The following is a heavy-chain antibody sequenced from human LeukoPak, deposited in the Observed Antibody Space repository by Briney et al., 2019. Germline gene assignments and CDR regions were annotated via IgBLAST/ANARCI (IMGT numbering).Heavy chain of an antibody. D-gene: IGHD2-8*01. CDR2: ISAYYGNT. CDR1: GYTFTSYG. J-gene: IGHJ5*02. CDR3: ARCQYCTNGVCYFGNWFDP. Sequence: ASVKVSRKASGYTFTSYGISWVRQAPGQGLEWVGWISAYYGNTNYAQKLQGRVAITTDTSTSTAYMELRSLRSDDTAVYYCARCQYCTNGVCYFGNWFDPWGQGTLVTVSS. V-gene: IGHV1-18*01.